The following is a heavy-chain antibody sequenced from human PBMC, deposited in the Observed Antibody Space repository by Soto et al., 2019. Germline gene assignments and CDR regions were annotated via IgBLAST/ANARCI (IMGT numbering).Heavy chain of an antibody. V-gene: IGHV4-59*08. CDR1: GGSISSYY. J-gene: IGHJ4*02. CDR3: ARHNYGSGSTYFDY. Sequence: QVQLQESGPGLVKPSETLSLTCTVSGGSISSYYWSWVRQPPGKGLEWIGYIYYRGSTNYNPSLKSRVTITVDTSKNQSSLKLNSMTAADTAVYYCARHNYGSGSTYFDYWGQGTLVTVSS. CDR2: IYYRGST. D-gene: IGHD3-10*01.